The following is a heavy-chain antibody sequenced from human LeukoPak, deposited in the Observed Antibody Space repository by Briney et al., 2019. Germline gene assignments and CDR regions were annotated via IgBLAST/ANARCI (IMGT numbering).Heavy chain of an antibody. Sequence: KPSETLSLTHTVSGGSINNNNYYWGWIRHPPGKGLEWIGTMYYSGSTYYNPSLKSRLTISVDTSKNHFPLKLSSVPAADTAVYSCARRGFGDPGADPWGQGTLVTVSS. J-gene: IGHJ5*02. V-gene: IGHV4-39*01. CDR3: ARRGFGDPGADP. CDR1: GGSINNNNYY. D-gene: IGHD3-10*01. CDR2: MYYSGST.